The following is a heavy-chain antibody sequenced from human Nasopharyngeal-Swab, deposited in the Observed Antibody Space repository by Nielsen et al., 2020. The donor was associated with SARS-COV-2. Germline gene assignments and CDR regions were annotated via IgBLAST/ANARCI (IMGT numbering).Heavy chain of an antibody. V-gene: IGHV1-18*01. CDR3: ARGRGEGYFDY. CDR1: GYTFATYG. J-gene: IGHJ4*02. Sequence: ASVKVSCKASGYTFATYGISWVRQAPGQGLEWMGRITTYSGSTIYAQKLQGRVTMTTDTSTSTAYMELRSLRSDDTAVYYCARGRGEGYFDYWGQGTLVTVSS. CDR2: ITTYSGST.